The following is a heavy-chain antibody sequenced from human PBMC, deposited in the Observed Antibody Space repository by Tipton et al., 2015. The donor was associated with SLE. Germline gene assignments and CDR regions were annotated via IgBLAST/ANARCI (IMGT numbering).Heavy chain of an antibody. CDR1: GGSISRSNFY. CDR3: ARLISAYDCNFDY. CDR2: FYYGKST. J-gene: IGHJ4*02. V-gene: IGHV4-39*07. Sequence: GSLRLSCTVSGGSISRSNFYWAWIRQPPGKGLEWIGSFYYGKSTFYNPSLKSRVSISVDTSTNRLFLNLISVTAADTALYYCARLISAYDCNFDYWGQGTLVTVSS. D-gene: IGHD5-12*01.